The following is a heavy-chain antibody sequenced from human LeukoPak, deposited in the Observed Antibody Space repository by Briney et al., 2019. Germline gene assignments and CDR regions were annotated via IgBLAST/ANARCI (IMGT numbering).Heavy chain of an antibody. CDR3: AKAQFNGLYYFDY. CDR2: ISGSGGSP. CDR1: GFTFSSYA. Sequence: GGSLRLSCAASGFTFSSYAMSWVRQAPGKGLEWVSVISGSGGSPYYADSVKGRFTISRDNSKNTLYLKMNSLRAEDTAVYFCAKAQFNGLYYFDYWGQGTLVPVFS. V-gene: IGHV3-23*01. D-gene: IGHD3-16*01. J-gene: IGHJ4*02.